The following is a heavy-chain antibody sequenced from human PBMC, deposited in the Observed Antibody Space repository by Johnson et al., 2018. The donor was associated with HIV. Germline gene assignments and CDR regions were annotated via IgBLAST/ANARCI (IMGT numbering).Heavy chain of an antibody. CDR3: ARENDYNFPLDAFDI. J-gene: IGHJ3*02. D-gene: IGHD3-3*01. Sequence: QVQLVESGGGVVQPGRSLRLSCAASGFTFSSYAMHWVRQAPGKGLEWVAVISYDGSNKYYADSVKGRFTISRDNSKTTLYLQMNSLRAGDTAVYFCARENDYNFPLDAFDIWGQGTMVTVSS. CDR1: GFTFSSYA. CDR2: ISYDGSNK. V-gene: IGHV3-30*04.